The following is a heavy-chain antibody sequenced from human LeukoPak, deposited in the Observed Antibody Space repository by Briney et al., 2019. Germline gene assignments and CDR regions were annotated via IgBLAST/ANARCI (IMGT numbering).Heavy chain of an antibody. CDR3: AKAQNIVVVPAAMGY. CDR1: GFTFSSYG. D-gene: IGHD2-2*01. V-gene: IGHV3-30*02. Sequence: GGSLRLSCAASGFTFSSYGIHWVRQAPGKGLEWVAFIRYDGSNKYYADSVKGRFTISRDNSKNTLYLQMNSLRAEDTAVYYCAKAQNIVVVPAAMGYWGQGTLVTVSS. CDR2: IRYDGSNK. J-gene: IGHJ4*02.